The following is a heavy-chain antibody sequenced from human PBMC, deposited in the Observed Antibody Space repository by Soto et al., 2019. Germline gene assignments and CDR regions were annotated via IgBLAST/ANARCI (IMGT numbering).Heavy chain of an antibody. Sequence: SEALSLTCTVSGVSISSYYWSWIRQPPGKGLEWIGYIYYSGSTNYNPSLKSRVTISVDTSKNQFSLKLSSVTAADTAVYYCARGSNYGGNYPFDYWGQGTLVTVSS. CDR3: ARGSNYGGNYPFDY. CDR2: IYYSGST. V-gene: IGHV4-59*01. J-gene: IGHJ4*02. D-gene: IGHD4-17*01. CDR1: GVSISSYY.